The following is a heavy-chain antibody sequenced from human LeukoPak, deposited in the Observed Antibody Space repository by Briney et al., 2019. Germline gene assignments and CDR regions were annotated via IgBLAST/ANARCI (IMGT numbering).Heavy chain of an antibody. CDR2: IYYSGST. J-gene: IGHJ4*02. CDR1: GGSISSYY. V-gene: IGHV4-59*01. CDR3: ARDGSYGVYTD. D-gene: IGHD2-8*01. Sequence: SETLSLTCTVSGGSISSYYWSWIRQPPGKGLEWIGYIYYSGSTNYNPSLESRVTISVDTSKNQFSLKLSSVTAADTAVYYCARDGSYGVYTDWGQGTLVTVSS.